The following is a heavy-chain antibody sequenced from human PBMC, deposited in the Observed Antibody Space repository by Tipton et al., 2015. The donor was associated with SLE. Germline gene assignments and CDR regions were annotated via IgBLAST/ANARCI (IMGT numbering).Heavy chain of an antibody. J-gene: IGHJ4*02. CDR1: GFTFSSYW. V-gene: IGHV3-7*01. D-gene: IGHD6-13*01. CDR2: IKQDGSEK. Sequence: GSLRLSCAASGFTFSSYWMSWVRQAPGKGLEWVANIKQDGSEKYYVDSVKGRFTISRDNAKNSLYLQMNSLRAEDTAVYYCARGSWDSRSWYCNCWGQGTLVTVSS. CDR3: ARGSWDSRSWYCNC.